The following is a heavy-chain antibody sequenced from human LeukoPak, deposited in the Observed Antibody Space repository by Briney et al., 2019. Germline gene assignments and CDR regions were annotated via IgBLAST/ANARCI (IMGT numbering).Heavy chain of an antibody. CDR3: ARAPAGIDLHRGGFDI. CDR1: GDTISGYY. V-gene: IGHV4-4*07. J-gene: IGHJ3*02. D-gene: IGHD6-13*01. CDR2: IYTSGST. Sequence: PSDTLSLTCTASGDTISGYYLSWIRQPPGQGLEWIGRIYTSGSTNYNPCLKGRVPMSVDTSKNHLSLKLNAVTAADRAVYYCARAPAGIDLHRGGFDIWGQGTMVSVSS.